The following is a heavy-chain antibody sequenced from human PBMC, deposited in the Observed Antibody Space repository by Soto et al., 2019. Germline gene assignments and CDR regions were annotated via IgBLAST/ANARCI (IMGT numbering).Heavy chain of an antibody. CDR1: KISINNYW. J-gene: IGHJ4*02. V-gene: IGHV3-7*03. D-gene: IGHD3-3*01. CDR3: ARDVGPITIFGEALSGYFDF. CDR2: IKQDGSER. Sequence: PGGSLRLSCAASKISINNYWMSWVRQAPGKGLEWLASIKQDGSERYYLDSVKGRFTISRDNAKDSLSLQMNSLRGEDTAFYYCARDVGPITIFGEALSGYFDFWGQGTLVTVSS.